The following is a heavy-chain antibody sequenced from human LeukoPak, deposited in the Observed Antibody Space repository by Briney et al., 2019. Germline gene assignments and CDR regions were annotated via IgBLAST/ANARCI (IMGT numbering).Heavy chain of an antibody. CDR2: ISGSGGST. CDR3: AKIRPLGYCSSTSCTGLSYFDY. CDR1: GFTFSSYA. J-gene: IGHJ4*02. V-gene: IGHV3-23*01. Sequence: SGGSLRLSCAASGFTFSSYAMSWVRQAPGKGLEWVSAISGSGGSTYYADSVKGRFTIPRDNSKNTLYLQMNSLRAEDTAVYYCAKIRPLGYCSSTSCTGLSYFDYWGQGTLVTVSS. D-gene: IGHD2-2*01.